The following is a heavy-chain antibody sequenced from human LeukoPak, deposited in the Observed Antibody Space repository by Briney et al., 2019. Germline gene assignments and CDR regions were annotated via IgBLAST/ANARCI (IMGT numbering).Heavy chain of an antibody. J-gene: IGHJ4*02. D-gene: IGHD3-3*02. CDR2: ISAYNGNT. CDR1: GYTFTSYG. V-gene: IGHV1-18*01. CDR3: AREPRPSGGIYYFDY. Sequence: ASVKVSCKASGYTFTSYGISWVRQAPGQGREWMGWISAYNGNTNYAQKLQGRVTMTTDTSTSTAYMELRSLRSDDTAVYYCAREPRPSGGIYYFDYWGQGTLVTVSS.